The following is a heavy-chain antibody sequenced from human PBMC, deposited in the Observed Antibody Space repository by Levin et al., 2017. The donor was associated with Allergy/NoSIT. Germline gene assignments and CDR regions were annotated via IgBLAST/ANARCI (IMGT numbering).Heavy chain of an antibody. J-gene: IGHJ3*02. V-gene: IGHV4-31*03. CDR2: IHHSGRA. Sequence: LRLSCTVSGGSISDDNYYWSWIRQHPGKGLEWIGYIHHSGRAFYNPSLKSRVTISVDTSKNQFSLRLSSVTAADTAMYYCAREIIKVVEGGDGCDIWGQGTVVTVSS. D-gene: IGHD2-15*01. CDR3: AREIIKVVEGGDGCDI. CDR1: GGSISDDNYY.